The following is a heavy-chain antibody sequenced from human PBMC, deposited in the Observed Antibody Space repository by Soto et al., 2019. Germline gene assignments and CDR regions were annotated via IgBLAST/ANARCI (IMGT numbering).Heavy chain of an antibody. CDR2: VSYDGSNT. V-gene: IGHV3-30*03. Sequence: GGSLRLSCAASGFTFGSHGMHWVRQAPGKGLEWVAVVSYDGSNTYYVDSLKGRFIISRDNSKNTLYLQMNSLRTEDTAVYYCARNPPRHYYYYMDVWGKETTVTVSS. CDR3: ARNPPRHYYYYMDV. J-gene: IGHJ6*03. CDR1: GFTFGSHG.